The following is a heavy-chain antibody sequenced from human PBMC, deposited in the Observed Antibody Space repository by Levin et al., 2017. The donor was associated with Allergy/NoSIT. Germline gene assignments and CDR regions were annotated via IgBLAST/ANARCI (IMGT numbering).Heavy chain of an antibody. J-gene: IGHJ4*02. CDR2: ISSTSRHI. CDR3: ARDNAMLAFEH. D-gene: IGHD2-8*01. Sequence: GGSLRLSCTASGFTFSDNSLNWVRQPPGKGLEWISYISSTSRHIFYADSVRGRFTVSRDYAKNSLFLQMDDLRDEDTAVYFCARDNAMLAFEHWGQGTLVTVSS. CDR1: GFTFSDNS. V-gene: IGHV3-48*02.